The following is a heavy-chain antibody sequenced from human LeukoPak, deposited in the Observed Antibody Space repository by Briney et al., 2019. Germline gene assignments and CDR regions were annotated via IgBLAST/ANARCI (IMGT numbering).Heavy chain of an antibody. CDR3: AKGGGGSYSQGYYMDV. J-gene: IGHJ6*03. V-gene: IGHV3-48*03. Sequence: PGGSLRLSCAASGFTFSSYEMNWVRQAPGKGLEWVSYISSSGSTIYYADSVKGRFTISRDNSKNTLYLQMNSLRAEDTAVYYCAKGGGGSYSQGYYMDVWGKGTTVTISS. CDR1: GFTFSSYE. CDR2: ISSSGSTI. D-gene: IGHD1-26*01.